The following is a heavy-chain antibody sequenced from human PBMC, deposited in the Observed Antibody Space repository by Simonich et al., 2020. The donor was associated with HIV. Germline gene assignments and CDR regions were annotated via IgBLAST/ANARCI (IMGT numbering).Heavy chain of an antibody. V-gene: IGHV1-2*06. CDR3: ATHGPGSYSSALDI. CDR2: VNPNSGGT. J-gene: IGHJ3*02. Sequence: QVQLVQSGAEVKKPGASVKVSCKASGSTFTDYKLHWVRPAPGQGLEWMGRVNPNSGGTDYPQKFQGRVTMTRDKSITTAYMELSRLRSDDTAFYYCATHGPGSYSSALDIWGQGTMVTVSS. CDR1: GSTFTDYK. D-gene: IGHD1-26*01.